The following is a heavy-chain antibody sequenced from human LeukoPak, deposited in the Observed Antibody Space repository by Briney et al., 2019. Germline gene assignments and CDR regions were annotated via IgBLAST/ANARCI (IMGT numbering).Heavy chain of an antibody. V-gene: IGHV1-2*02. CDR2: INPNSGGT. D-gene: IGHD2-2*01. Sequence: ASVKVSCKASGYSFTGHYLHWVRQAPGQGLEWMGWINPNSGGTNYAQKFQGRVTMTRDTSISTAYMELSRLRSDDTAVYYCAREGSSTSCHYWGQGTLVTVSS. CDR3: AREGSSTSCHY. CDR1: GYSFTGHY. J-gene: IGHJ4*02.